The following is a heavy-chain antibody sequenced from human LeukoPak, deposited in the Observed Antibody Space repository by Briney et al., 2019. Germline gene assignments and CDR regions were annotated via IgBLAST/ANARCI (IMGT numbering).Heavy chain of an antibody. CDR1: GFTFSSYV. V-gene: IGHV3-30*04. CDR2: ISYDGSNK. D-gene: IGHD6-19*01. Sequence: GGSLRLSCAASGFTFSSYVMHWVRQAPGKGLEWVAVISYDGSNKYYADSVKGRFTISRDNSKNTLYLQMNSLRAEDTAVYYCARAVAVAGTSDYYYGMDVWGKGTTVTVSS. J-gene: IGHJ6*04. CDR3: ARAVAVAGTSDYYYGMDV.